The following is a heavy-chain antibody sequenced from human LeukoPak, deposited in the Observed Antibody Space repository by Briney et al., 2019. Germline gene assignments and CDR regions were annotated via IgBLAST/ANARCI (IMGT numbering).Heavy chain of an antibody. CDR1: GYTFTGYY. Sequence: ASVKVSCKASGYTFTGYYMHWVRQAPGQGLEWMGWINPNSGGTNYAQKFQGRVTMTRDTSISTAYMELSRLRSDDTAVYSYARGGYCRTIGCYEDACDIWGRGPMVTVPS. J-gene: IGHJ3*02. CDR2: INPNSGGT. CDR3: ARGGYCRTIGCYEDACDI. V-gene: IGHV1-2*02. D-gene: IGHD2-2*01.